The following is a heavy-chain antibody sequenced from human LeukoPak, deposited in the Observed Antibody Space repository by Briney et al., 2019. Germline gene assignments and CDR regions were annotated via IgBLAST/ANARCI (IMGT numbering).Heavy chain of an antibody. CDR3: ARGNDYGDYADY. J-gene: IGHJ4*02. CDR2: IYYSGNT. D-gene: IGHD4-17*01. Sequence: SETLSLTCTISGGSISTNYWIWIRQPPGKGLEWIGFIYYSGNTNYNPSLKSRLTMSVNTSRNQFSLRPNSVTAADTAVYYCARGNDYGDYADYWGRGTLVTVSS. CDR1: GGSISTNY. V-gene: IGHV4-59*12.